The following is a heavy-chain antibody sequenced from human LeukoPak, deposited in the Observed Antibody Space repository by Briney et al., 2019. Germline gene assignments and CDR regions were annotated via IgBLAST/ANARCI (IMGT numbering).Heavy chain of an antibody. CDR1: GGSTRSGVYY. CDR3: ASSVDTAMVTPFDY. V-gene: IGHV4-30-4*01. D-gene: IGHD5-18*01. CDR2: IYYSRST. J-gene: IGHJ4*02. Sequence: SETLSHTCTVSGGSTRSGVYYWSWIRQPPGKGLEWIGYIYYSRSTYYNPSLKSRVTISVDKAKYQYSLKLSSVTGGDTAVYYYASSVDTAMVTPFDYWGQGTLVTVSS.